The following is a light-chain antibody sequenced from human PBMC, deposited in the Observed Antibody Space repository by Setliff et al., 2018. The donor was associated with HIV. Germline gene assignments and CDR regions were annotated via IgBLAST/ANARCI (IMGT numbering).Light chain of an antibody. V-gene: IGLV2-14*01. J-gene: IGLJ1*01. Sequence: QSALXQPASVSGYPGQSITISCTGTSSDVGGYNYVSWYQQHPCQAPKPLXXXXXNRPSGVSNPLSGSKFGTTALLTTPXLQPPDEGVYXCTSXXTXXXXXFGTGTKVTVL. CDR1: SSDVGGYNY. CDR3: TSXXTXXXXX. CDR2: XXX.